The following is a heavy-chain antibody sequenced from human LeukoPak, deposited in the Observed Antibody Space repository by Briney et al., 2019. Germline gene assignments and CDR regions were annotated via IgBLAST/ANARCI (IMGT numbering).Heavy chain of an antibody. CDR2: IYYSGST. CDR3: ASLYYYGSGSYYNILHDY. D-gene: IGHD3-10*01. CDR1: GGSISSSSYY. J-gene: IGHJ4*02. V-gene: IGHV4-39*07. Sequence: PSETLSLTCTVSGGSISSSSYYWGWIRQPPGKGLEWIGSIYYSGSTYYNPSLKSRVTISVDTSKNQFSLKLSSVTAADTAVYYCASLYYYGSGSYYNILHDYWGQGTLVTVSS.